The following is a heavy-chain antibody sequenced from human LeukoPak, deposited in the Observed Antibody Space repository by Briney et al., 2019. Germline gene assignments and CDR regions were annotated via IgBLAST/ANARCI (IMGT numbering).Heavy chain of an antibody. CDR1: GGTFSSYA. V-gene: IGHV1-69*04. Sequence: GSSVKVSCKASGGTFSSYAISWVRQAPGQGLEWMGRIIPILGIANYAQKFQGRVTITANKSTSTAYMELSSLRSEDTAVYYCARSRDFDWLLLGYYYYGMDVWGQGTTVTVSS. J-gene: IGHJ6*02. D-gene: IGHD3-9*01. CDR2: IIPILGIA. CDR3: ARSRDFDWLLLGYYYYGMDV.